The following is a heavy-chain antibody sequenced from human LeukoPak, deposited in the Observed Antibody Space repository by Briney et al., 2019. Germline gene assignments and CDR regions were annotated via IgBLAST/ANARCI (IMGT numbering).Heavy chain of an antibody. CDR3: ARADYYDSSVQV. J-gene: IGHJ4*02. CDR2: IRYDGSNK. V-gene: IGHV3-30*02. D-gene: IGHD3-22*01. CDR1: GFTFSSYG. Sequence: GGSLRLSCAASGFTFSSYGMHWVRQAPGKGLEWVAFIRYDGSNKYYTDSVKGRFTISRDNSKNTLYLQMNSLRAEDTAVYYCARADYYDSSVQVWGQGTLVTVSS.